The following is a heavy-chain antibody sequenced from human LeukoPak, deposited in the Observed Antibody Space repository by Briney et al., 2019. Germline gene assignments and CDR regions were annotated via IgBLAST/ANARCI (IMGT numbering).Heavy chain of an antibody. CDR2: ISAYNGNT. Sequence: ASVKVSCKASGYTFTRYGISWVRQAPGQGLEWMGWISAYNGNTNYAQKLQGRVTMTTDTSTSTAYMELRSLRSDDTAVYYCAREIEYCTNGVCFPWFDPWGQGTLVTVSS. V-gene: IGHV1-18*01. CDR3: AREIEYCTNGVCFPWFDP. J-gene: IGHJ5*02. D-gene: IGHD2-8*01. CDR1: GYTFTRYG.